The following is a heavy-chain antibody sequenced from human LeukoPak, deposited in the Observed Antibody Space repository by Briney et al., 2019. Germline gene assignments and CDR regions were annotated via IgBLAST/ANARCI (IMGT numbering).Heavy chain of an antibody. J-gene: IGHJ4*02. CDR3: ARVDYYDSSGYYFDY. CDR1: GFTFRSYS. D-gene: IGHD3-22*01. CDR2: ISSSSSYI. Sequence: PGGSLRLSCAASGFTFRSYSMNWVRQAPGKGLEWVSSISSSSSYIYYADSVKGRFTISRDNAKNSLYLQMNSLRAEDTAVYYCARVDYYDSSGYYFDYWGQGTLVTVSS. V-gene: IGHV3-21*01.